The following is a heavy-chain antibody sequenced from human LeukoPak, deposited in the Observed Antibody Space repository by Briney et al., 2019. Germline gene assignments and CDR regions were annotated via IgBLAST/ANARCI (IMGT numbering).Heavy chain of an antibody. Sequence: GGSLRLSCAASGFTFSSYSMNWVRQAPGKGLEWVSYISSSSSTIYYADSVKGRFTISRDNAKNSLYLQMNSLRAEDTAVYYCARLRAYGSGSYHYFDYWGQGTLVTVSS. CDR2: ISSSSSTI. D-gene: IGHD3-10*01. CDR1: GFTFSSYS. J-gene: IGHJ4*02. V-gene: IGHV3-48*04. CDR3: ARLRAYGSGSYHYFDY.